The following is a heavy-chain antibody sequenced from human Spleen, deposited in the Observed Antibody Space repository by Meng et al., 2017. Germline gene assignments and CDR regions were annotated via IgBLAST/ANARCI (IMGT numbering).Heavy chain of an antibody. CDR1: GGTFSNYI. CDR2: VTPILGIA. D-gene: IGHD3-22*01. Sequence: SVKVSCKASGGTFSNYIINWVRQAPGEGPEWMGRVTPILGIANYARKFQGRVRITADKSTTTAYMELRSLKFEDTAVYYCATSRYYSESSGHYDFLDSWGQGTLVTVSS. V-gene: IGHV1-69*02. J-gene: IGHJ4*02. CDR3: ATSRYYSESSGHYDFLDS.